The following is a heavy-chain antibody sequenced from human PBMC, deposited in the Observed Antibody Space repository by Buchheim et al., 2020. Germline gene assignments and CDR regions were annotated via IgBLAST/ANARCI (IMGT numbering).Heavy chain of an antibody. Sequence: EVQLVESGGGLVQPGGSLRLSCAASGFTFSSYSMNWVRQAPGKGLEWVSYISSSSSTIYYADSVKGRFTISRDNAKNSLYLQMNSLRAEDTAVYYCATALVAGNCYYYGMDVWGQGTT. J-gene: IGHJ6*02. V-gene: IGHV3-48*04. CDR2: ISSSSSTI. D-gene: IGHD6-19*01. CDR1: GFTFSSYS. CDR3: ATALVAGNCYYYGMDV.